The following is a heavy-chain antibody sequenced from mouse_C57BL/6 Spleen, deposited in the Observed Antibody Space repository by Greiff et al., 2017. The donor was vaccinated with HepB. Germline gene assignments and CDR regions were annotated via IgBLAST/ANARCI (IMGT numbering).Heavy chain of an antibody. D-gene: IGHD1-1*01. V-gene: IGHV1-22*01. J-gene: IGHJ4*01. CDR2: INPNNGGT. Sequence: SGPELVKPGASVKMSCKASGYTFTDYNMHWVKQSHGKSLEWIGYINPNNGGTSYNQKFKGKATFTVNKSSSTAYMELRSLTSEDSAVYYCAREGGYYGSSYAMDYWGQGTSVTVSS. CDR3: AREGGYYGSSYAMDY. CDR1: GYTFTDYN.